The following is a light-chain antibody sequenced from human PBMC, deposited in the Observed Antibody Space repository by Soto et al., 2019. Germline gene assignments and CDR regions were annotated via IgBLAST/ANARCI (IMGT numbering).Light chain of an antibody. CDR3: T. V-gene: IGKV3D-11*01. CDR2: DAS. Sequence: EIVLTQSPATLSLSPGERATLSCRASQGVSSYLAWHQQKPGQAPRLLIYDASNRATGIPARFSGSGPGTDFTLTISSLEPEDFAASPCTFGQGTKLEIK. J-gene: IGKJ2*02. CDR1: QGVSSY.